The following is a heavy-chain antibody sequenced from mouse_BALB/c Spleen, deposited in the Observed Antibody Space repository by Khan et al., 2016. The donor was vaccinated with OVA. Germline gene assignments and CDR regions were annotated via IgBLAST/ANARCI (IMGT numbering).Heavy chain of an antibody. J-gene: IGHJ3*01. V-gene: IGHV5-9-3*01. CDR2: ISSGGDYT. CDR1: GFTFSTYA. D-gene: IGHD2-1*01. CDR3: ARHNYCPVAY. Sequence: EVELVESGGGLVKPGGPLKLSCAASGFTFSTYAMSWVRQTPEKRLEWVATISSGGDYTYYPDSVKGRFTISRDNAKNTLYLQMSSLRSEDTAMYYCARHNYCPVAYWGQGTLVTVSA.